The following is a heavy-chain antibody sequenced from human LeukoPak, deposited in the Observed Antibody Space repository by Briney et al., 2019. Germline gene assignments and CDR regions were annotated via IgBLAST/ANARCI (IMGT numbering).Heavy chain of an antibody. J-gene: IGHJ4*02. CDR1: GYSFTSYW. Sequence: GESLKISCKGSGYSFTSYWIGWVRQMPGKVLELMGIIYPGDSDTRYSPSFQGQVTISADKSISTAYLQWSSLKASDTAMYYCARHPQGEEQQADYWGQGTLVTVSS. V-gene: IGHV5-51*01. CDR3: ARHPQGEEQQADY. CDR2: IYPGDSDT. D-gene: IGHD6-13*01.